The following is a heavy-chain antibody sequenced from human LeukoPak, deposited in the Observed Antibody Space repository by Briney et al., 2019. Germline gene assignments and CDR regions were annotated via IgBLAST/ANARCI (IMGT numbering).Heavy chain of an antibody. CDR2: KSDDGSNK. D-gene: IGHD6-25*01. J-gene: IGHJ4*02. Sequence: PGGSLRLSCAASGFTFSSYAMHSVRRAPGKGLEWVAVKSDDGSNKYYADSVKGRFTISRDNSKNTPYLQMNSLRAEDTAVYYCARGAAPFSVDYWGQGTLVTVSS. V-gene: IGHV3-30-3*01. CDR3: ARGAAPFSVDY. CDR1: GFTFSSYA.